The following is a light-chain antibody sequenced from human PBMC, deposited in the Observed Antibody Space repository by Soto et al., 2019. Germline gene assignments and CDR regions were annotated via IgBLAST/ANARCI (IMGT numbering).Light chain of an antibody. V-gene: IGKV3-11*01. Sequence: IVLTQSPATLSLTPGERATLSCRASQSVSSDLAWYQQKPGQAPRLLIYDASNRATGIPDRFSGSGSGTDFTLTISSLEPEDFAVYYCQQYDSSPKTFGQGTKVDIK. CDR2: DAS. CDR1: QSVSSD. CDR3: QQYDSSPKT. J-gene: IGKJ1*01.